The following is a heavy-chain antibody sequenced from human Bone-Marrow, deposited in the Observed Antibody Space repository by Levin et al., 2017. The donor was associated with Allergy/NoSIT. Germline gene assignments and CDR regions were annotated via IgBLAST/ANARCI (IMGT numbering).Heavy chain of an antibody. CDR1: GDRVSSNSAA. CDR2: TYYRSKWYN. CDR3: ARVLPLKLRFLDWFDP. Sequence: SQTLSLTCAISGDRVSSNSAAWNWIRQSPSRGLEWLGRTYYRSKWYNDYAVSVKSRITINPDTSKNQFSLQLNSVTPEDTAVYYCARVLPLKLRFLDWFDPWGQGTLVTVSS. D-gene: IGHD3-3*01. J-gene: IGHJ5*02. V-gene: IGHV6-1*01.